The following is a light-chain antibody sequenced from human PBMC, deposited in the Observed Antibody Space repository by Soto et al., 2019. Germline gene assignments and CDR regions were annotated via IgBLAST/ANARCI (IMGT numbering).Light chain of an antibody. CDR1: QSVLSTSNNKNF. Sequence: DIVMTQSPDSLAVSLGERATINCKSSQSVLSTSNNKNFLAWYQQKPGQPPRLLIYWASTRESGVPDRFSGGASGSDFTLTISSLQAEDVAVYYCQQYYTSWWTFGQGTKVEIK. CDR3: QQYYTSWWT. V-gene: IGKV4-1*01. J-gene: IGKJ1*01. CDR2: WAS.